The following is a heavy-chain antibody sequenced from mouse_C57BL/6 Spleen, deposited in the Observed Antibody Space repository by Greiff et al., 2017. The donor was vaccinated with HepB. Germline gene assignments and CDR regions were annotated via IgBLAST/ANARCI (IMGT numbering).Heavy chain of an antibody. J-gene: IGHJ2*01. D-gene: IGHD2-5*01. CDR2: IDPSDSYT. CDR1: GYTFTSYW. Sequence: QVQLQQPGAELVMPGASVKLSCKASGYTFTSYWMHWVKQRPGQGLEWIGEIDPSDSYTNYNQKFKGKSTLTVDKSSSTAYMQLSSLTSEDSAVYYSARSAYYSNSHYFDYWGQGTTLTVSS. V-gene: IGHV1-69*01. CDR3: ARSAYYSNSHYFDY.